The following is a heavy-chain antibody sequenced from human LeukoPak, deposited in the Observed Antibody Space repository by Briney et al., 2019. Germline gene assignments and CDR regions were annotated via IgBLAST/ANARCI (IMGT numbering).Heavy chain of an antibody. V-gene: IGHV1-46*01. D-gene: IGHD3-16*01. Sequence: ASVKVSCKASGYTFTSYYMHWVRQAPGQGLEWMGIINPSGGSTSYAQKFQGRVTMTRDMSTSTVYMELSRLRSDDTAVYYCARDLGIMGLDYWGQGTLVTVSS. CDR2: INPSGGST. CDR3: ARDLGIMGLDY. J-gene: IGHJ4*02. CDR1: GYTFTSYY.